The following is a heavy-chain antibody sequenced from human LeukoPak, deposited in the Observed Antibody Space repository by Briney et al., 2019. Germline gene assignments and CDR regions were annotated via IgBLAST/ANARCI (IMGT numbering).Heavy chain of an antibody. CDR2: ISYDGSAK. CDR1: GLTFSSDA. CDR3: AKHLSQKYTFNY. D-gene: IGHD2/OR15-2a*01. V-gene: IGHV3-30*18. J-gene: IGHJ4*02. Sequence: GGSLRLSCAASGLTFSSDAMHWVRQAPGKGLEWVTFISYDGSAKYYADSVKGRFTISRDNSKNTLYLQMNSLRAEDTAVYYCAKHLSQKYTFNYWGQGTLVTVSS.